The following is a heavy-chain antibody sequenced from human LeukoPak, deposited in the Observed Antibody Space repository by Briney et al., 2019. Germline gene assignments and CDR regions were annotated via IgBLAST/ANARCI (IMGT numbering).Heavy chain of an antibody. Sequence: GGSLRLSCAASGFTFSSYWMSWVRQAPGKGLEWVANIKQDGSEKYYVDSVKGRFTISRDNAKKSLYLQMNSLRAEDTAVYYCARDWYSSSWFLADYWGQGTLVTVSS. J-gene: IGHJ4*02. V-gene: IGHV3-7*01. CDR1: GFTFSSYW. D-gene: IGHD6-13*01. CDR2: IKQDGSEK. CDR3: ARDWYSSSWFLADY.